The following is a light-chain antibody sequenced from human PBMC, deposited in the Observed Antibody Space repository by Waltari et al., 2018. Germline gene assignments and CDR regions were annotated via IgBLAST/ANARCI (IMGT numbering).Light chain of an antibody. CDR3: KQYDNWPLT. J-gene: IGKJ4*01. V-gene: IGKV3-15*01. Sequence: ETVLTQSPATLSVSPGERATLSCRASQSISSSYFAWYQQKPGQAPGLLISGISTRATGIPASFSGSGSGTEFTLTISSLQSEDFAVYSGKQYDNWPLTFGGGTKVRSN. CDR1: QSISSSY. CDR2: GIS.